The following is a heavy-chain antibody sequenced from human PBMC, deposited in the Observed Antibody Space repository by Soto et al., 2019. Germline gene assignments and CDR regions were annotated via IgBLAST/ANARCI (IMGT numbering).Heavy chain of an antibody. CDR1: GGSISSDDYY. V-gene: IGHV4-30-4*01. Sequence: SETLSLTCTVSGGSISSDDYYWSWIRQAPGRGLEWIGYIHSSGSIYYNPSLKSRATMSIDTARNQFSLKVSSVTVADTAVYSCARDLDGLHDDNSGPYPRPGWGQGTPVTVSS. CDR2: IHSSGSI. CDR3: ARDLDGLHDDNSGPYPRPG. J-gene: IGHJ1*01. D-gene: IGHD3-22*01.